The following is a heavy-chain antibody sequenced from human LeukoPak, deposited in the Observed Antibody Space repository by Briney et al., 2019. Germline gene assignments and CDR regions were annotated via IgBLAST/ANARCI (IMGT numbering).Heavy chain of an antibody. CDR1: GFTFNSYS. Sequence: GGSLRLSCAASGFTFNSYSMNWVRQAPGKGLERVAYIRSSGSTIYYADSVKGRFTISRDTAKNSLYLQMNSLRDEDTAVYYCTRDPDALDYWGQGTLVTVSS. V-gene: IGHV3-48*02. CDR2: IRSSGSTI. J-gene: IGHJ4*02. CDR3: TRDPDALDY.